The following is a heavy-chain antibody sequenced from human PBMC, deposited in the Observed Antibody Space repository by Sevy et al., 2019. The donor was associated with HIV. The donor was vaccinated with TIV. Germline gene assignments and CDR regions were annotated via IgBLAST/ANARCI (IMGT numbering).Heavy chain of an antibody. Sequence: SETLSLTCAVSGGSINSNNWWSWVRQPPGKGLEWIGEIYHSGSINYNPSLKSRVTISVDKSKKQFSLKVNSVTAADSAVYYGASRLWFGELGGGYFDYWGQGTLVTVSS. J-gene: IGHJ4*02. CDR3: ASRLWFGELGGGYFDY. CDR1: GGSINSNNW. CDR2: IYHSGSI. D-gene: IGHD3-10*01. V-gene: IGHV4-4*02.